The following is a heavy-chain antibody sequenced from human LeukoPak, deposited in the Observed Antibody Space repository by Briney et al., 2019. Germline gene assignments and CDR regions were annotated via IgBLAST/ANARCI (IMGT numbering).Heavy chain of an antibody. D-gene: IGHD6-13*01. V-gene: IGHV3-21*01. Sequence: PGGSLRLSCAPPGFPFSASNISWFGQAPGKGLEWVSSISNSSSYIYYADSVKGRFTISRDNARNSLYLQMNSLRAEDPAVYYCVWQQLVLDYWGQGTLVTVSS. CDR1: GFPFSASN. CDR2: ISNSSSYI. J-gene: IGHJ4*02. CDR3: VWQQLVLDY.